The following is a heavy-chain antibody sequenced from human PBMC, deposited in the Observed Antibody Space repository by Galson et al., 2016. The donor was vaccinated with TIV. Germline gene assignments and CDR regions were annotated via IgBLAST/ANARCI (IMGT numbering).Heavy chain of an antibody. CDR3: VRDICTSVDCDPFDY. Sequence: SCAASGFSITNYGIHWVRQSPGRGLEAVGILRYNGNSNYYLESVKGRFTMSRDTSKNTVYLEMNSLRTEDTAVYYCVRDICTSVDCDPFDYWGQGTQVTVSS. D-gene: IGHD2-8*02. V-gene: IGHV3-30*19. CDR1: GFSITNYG. J-gene: IGHJ4*02. CDR2: LRYNGNSN.